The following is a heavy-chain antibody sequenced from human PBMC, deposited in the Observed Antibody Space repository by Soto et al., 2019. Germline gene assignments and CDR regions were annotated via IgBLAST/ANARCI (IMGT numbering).Heavy chain of an antibody. CDR2: IYYSGST. V-gene: IGHV4-59*08. D-gene: IGHD3-16*01. J-gene: IGHJ2*01. CDR3: ARGRGGYFDL. CDR1: GGSISSYY. Sequence: QVQLQESGPGLVKPSETLSLTCTVSGGSISSYYWSWIRQPPGKGLEWIGYIYYSGSTNYNPSLKSRVTISVDTSKNQFSLKLSSVTAADTAVYYWARGRGGYFDLWGRGTLVTVSS.